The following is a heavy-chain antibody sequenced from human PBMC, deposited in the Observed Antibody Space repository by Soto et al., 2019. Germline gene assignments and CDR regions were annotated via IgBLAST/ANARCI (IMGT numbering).Heavy chain of an antibody. CDR2: IHYSENI. CDR1: GGSISSGDYY. Sequence: PSETLSLTCTVSGGSISSGDYYWSWIRQPPGKGLEWIGYIHYSENIKYNPSLTSRVTISLDTSKNQFSLKLSSMTAADTAVYYCAAEGGSKTFWGQGILVTVSS. V-gene: IGHV4-61*08. D-gene: IGHD3-16*01. J-gene: IGHJ4*02. CDR3: AAEGGSKTF.